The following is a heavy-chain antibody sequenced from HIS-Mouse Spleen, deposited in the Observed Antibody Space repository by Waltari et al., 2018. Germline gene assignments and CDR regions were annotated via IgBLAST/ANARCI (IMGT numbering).Heavy chain of an antibody. J-gene: IGHJ4*02. D-gene: IGHD6-19*01. CDR2: IDWDDDK. Sequence: QVTLRESGPALVKPTQTLTLTCPFSGFSLSTSGMCVSWIRQPPEKALEWLARIDWDDDKYYSTSLKTRLTISRDTSKNQVVLTMTNMDPLDTATYYCARIAEGYTSGWYAFDYWGQGTLVTVSS. CDR3: ARIAEGYTSGWYAFDY. V-gene: IGHV2-70*15. CDR1: GFSLSTSGMC.